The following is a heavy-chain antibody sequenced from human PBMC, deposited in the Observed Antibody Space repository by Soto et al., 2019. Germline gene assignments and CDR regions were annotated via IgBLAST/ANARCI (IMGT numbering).Heavy chain of an antibody. J-gene: IGHJ4*02. CDR3: ARPSEMANGLDY. CDR1: GGTFSSYT. CDR2: IIPILGIA. V-gene: IGHV1-69*02. D-gene: IGHD5-12*01. Sequence: QVQLVQSGAEVKKPGSSVKVSCKASGGTFSSYTISWVRQAPGQGLEWMGGIIPILGIANYAQKFQGRVTITADKSTSTAYMELSSLTTEDTAVYYCARPSEMANGLDYWGQGSMVTVSS.